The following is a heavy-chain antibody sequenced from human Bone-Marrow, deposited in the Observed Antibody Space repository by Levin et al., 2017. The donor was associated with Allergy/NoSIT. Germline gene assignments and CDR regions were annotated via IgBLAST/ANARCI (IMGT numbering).Heavy chain of an antibody. CDR3: ARENSSPPGEHWFDP. D-gene: IGHD3-16*01. Sequence: SVKVSCKASGGTFSSYAISWVRQAPGQGLEWMGGIIPIFGTANYAQKFQGRVTITADESTSTAYMELSSLRSEDTAVYYCARENSSPPGEHWFDPWGQGTLVTVSS. CDR2: IIPIFGTA. J-gene: IGHJ5*02. V-gene: IGHV1-69*13. CDR1: GGTFSSYA.